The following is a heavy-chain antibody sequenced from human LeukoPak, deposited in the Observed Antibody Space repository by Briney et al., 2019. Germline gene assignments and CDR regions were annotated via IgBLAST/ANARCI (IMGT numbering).Heavy chain of an antibody. CDR1: GGSISSYY. CDR2: IYTSGST. J-gene: IGHJ6*02. CDR3: ARDLPTLAVAGTYYYGMDV. V-gene: IGHV4-4*07. Sequence: PSETLSLTCTASGGSISSYYWSWIRQPAGKGLEWIGRIYTSGSTNYNPSLKSRVTMSVDTSKNQFSLKLSSVTAADTAVYYCARDLPTLAVAGTYYYGMDVWGQGTTVTVSS. D-gene: IGHD6-19*01.